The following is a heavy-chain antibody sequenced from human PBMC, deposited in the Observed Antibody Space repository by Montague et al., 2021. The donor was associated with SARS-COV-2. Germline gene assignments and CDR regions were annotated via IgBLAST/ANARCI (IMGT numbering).Heavy chain of an antibody. Sequence: SLRLSCAASGFTFSAYWMHWVRQAPGQGLEWVARIRADGTTTNYADSVKGRFTISRDNAQDTVYLHMTTLTAEDTAAYYCVRAFSNSFTWFDPWGQGTLVTVSS. J-gene: IGHJ5*02. CDR1: GFTFSAYW. CDR2: IRADGTTT. D-gene: IGHD6-13*01. V-gene: IGHV3-74*01. CDR3: VRAFSNSFTWFDP.